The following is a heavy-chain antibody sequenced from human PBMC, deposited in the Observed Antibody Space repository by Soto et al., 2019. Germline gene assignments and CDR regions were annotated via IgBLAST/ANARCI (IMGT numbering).Heavy chain of an antibody. J-gene: IGHJ5*02. V-gene: IGHV4-39*07. CDR3: ARGLGIQLWLQGNWFDP. D-gene: IGHD5-18*01. CDR1: GVSVSSCSFY. CDR2: INHSGST. Sequence: SETLSLTCTVSGVSVSSCSFYWTWIRHPPGKGLEWIGEINHSGSTNYNPSLKSRVTISVDTSKNQFSLKLSSVTAADTAVYYCARGLGIQLWLQGNWFDPWGQGTLVTVSS.